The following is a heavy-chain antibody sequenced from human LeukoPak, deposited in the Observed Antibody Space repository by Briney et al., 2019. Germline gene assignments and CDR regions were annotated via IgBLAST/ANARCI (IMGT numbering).Heavy chain of an antibody. Sequence: GGSLRLSCAASGFTFSDYYLSWIRQAPGKGLEWISYISYHSNTKYYADSVRGRFTISRDNAKNSLYLQMNSLRVDDTAVYYCARGGSWSWDNWGQGTLVTVSS. V-gene: IGHV3-11*04. J-gene: IGHJ4*02. CDR3: ARGGSWSWDN. CDR2: ISYHSNTK. D-gene: IGHD2-8*02. CDR1: GFTFSDYY.